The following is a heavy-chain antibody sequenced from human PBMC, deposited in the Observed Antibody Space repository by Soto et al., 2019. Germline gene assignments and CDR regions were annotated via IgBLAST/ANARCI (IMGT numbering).Heavy chain of an antibody. J-gene: IGHJ3*02. CDR3: ARDHETKELGVLQWLVSDDAFDI. CDR2: IIPIFGTA. D-gene: IGHD6-19*01. V-gene: IGHV1-69*13. Sequence: ASVKVSCKASGGTFSSYAISWVRQAPGQGLEWMGGIIPIFGTANYAQKFQGRVTITADESTSTAYMELSSLRSEDTAVYYCARDHETKELGVLQWLVSDDAFDIWGQGTMVTVS. CDR1: GGTFSSYA.